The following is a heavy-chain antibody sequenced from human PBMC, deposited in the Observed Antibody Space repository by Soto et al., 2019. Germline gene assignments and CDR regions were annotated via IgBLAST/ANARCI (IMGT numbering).Heavy chain of an antibody. D-gene: IGHD2-21*02. CDR1: VVSFTSYT. CDR2: VFSSVSA. CDR3: TRDGMTTGDT. V-gene: IGHV4-4*07. Sequence: PSETLSLTCIVPVVSFTSYTWSWVRQPANKGLEWIGRVFSSVSATYSPSLKSRVRISMDTPENRISLKLDSVTAADAGVYYCTRDGMTTGDTWGPGTLVTVSS. J-gene: IGHJ4*02.